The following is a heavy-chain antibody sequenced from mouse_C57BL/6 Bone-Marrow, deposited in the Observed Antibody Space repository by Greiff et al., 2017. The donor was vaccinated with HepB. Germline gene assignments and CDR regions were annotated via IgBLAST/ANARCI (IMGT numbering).Heavy chain of an antibody. CDR3: ARLVRFITVFDY. Sequence: VHVKQSGPVLVKPGASVKMSCKASGYTFTDYYMNWVKQSHGKSLEWIGVINPYNGGTSYNQKFKGKATLTVDKSSSTAYMELNSLTSEDSAVYYCARLVRFITVFDYWGQGTTLTVSS. V-gene: IGHV1-19*01. CDR2: INPYNGGT. CDR1: GYTFTDYY. D-gene: IGHD1-1*01. J-gene: IGHJ2*01.